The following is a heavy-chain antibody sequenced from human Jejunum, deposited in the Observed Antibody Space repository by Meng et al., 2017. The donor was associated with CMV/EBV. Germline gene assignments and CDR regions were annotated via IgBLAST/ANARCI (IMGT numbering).Heavy chain of an antibody. CDR1: TNSA. CDR2: IIPILGVA. J-gene: IGHJ6*02. Sequence: TNSAIGWARQDPGKGLEWLGGIIPILGVANYAQKLQGRITITADKSTSTAYMELGSLRSEDTAVFYCASGTIFGVVTPYYYGLDVWGQGTTVTVSS. CDR3: ASGTIFGVVTPYYYGLDV. D-gene: IGHD3-3*01. V-gene: IGHV1-69*10.